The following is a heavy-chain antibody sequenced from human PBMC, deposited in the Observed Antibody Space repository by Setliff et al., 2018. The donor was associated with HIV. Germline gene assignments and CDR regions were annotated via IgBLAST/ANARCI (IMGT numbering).Heavy chain of an antibody. CDR3: ARCSVGWSREENPRPDGAFHI. CDR2: IIHSGST. J-gene: IGHJ3*02. D-gene: IGHD3-3*01. CDR1: GGSFSGYY. Sequence: SETLSLTCAVYGGSFSGYYWSWIRQPPGKGLEWIGEIIHSGSTNYNPSLKSRVTISVDTSKNHFSLKLRSVTAADTAVYYCARCSVGWSREENPRPDGAFHIWG. V-gene: IGHV4-34*12.